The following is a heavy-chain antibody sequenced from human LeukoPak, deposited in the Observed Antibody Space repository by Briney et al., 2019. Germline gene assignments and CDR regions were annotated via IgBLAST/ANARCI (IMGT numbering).Heavy chain of an antibody. D-gene: IGHD3-22*01. CDR1: GFTFSSYW. CDR2: IKQDGSEK. V-gene: IGHV3-7*01. J-gene: IGHJ4*02. CDR3: ASLLITMIVVVSPPLFDY. Sequence: PGGSLRLSCAASGFTFSSYWMSWVRQAPGKGLEWVANIKQDGSEKYYADSVKGRFTISRDNSKNTLYLQMNSLRAEDTAVYYCASLLITMIVVVSPPLFDYWGQGTLVTVSS.